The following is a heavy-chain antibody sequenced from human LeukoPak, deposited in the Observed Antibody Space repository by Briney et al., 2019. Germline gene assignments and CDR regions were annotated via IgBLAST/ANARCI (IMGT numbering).Heavy chain of an antibody. J-gene: IGHJ3*02. CDR3: AKDIVSSAYGDYVGGDAFDI. CDR1: GFTFSSFA. D-gene: IGHD4-17*01. Sequence: GGSLRLSCAASGFTFSSFAMVWVRQPPGKGLEWVSSIFNGGGEIHYADSVKGRFTISRDNAKNSLYLQMNSLRAEDTALYYCAKDIVSSAYGDYVGGDAFDIWGQGTMVTVSS. V-gene: IGHV3-21*04. CDR2: IFNGGGEI.